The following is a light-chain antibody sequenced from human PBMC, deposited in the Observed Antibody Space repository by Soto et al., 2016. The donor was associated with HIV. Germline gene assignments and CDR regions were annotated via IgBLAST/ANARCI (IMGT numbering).Light chain of an antibody. J-gene: IGLJ3*02. CDR3: QVWDGSSDHPNWV. CDR1: NIGSKN. Sequence: SYVLTQPPSVSVAPGKTASITCGGNNIGSKNVHWYQQRPGQAPVLVVSNDSHQPSGIPERFSGSNSGNTATLTISRVEAGDEADYYCQVWDGSSDHPNWVFGGGTRLTVL. CDR2: NDS. V-gene: IGLV3-21*03.